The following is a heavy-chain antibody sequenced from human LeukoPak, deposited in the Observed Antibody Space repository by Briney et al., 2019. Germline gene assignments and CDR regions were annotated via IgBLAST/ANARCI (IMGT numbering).Heavy chain of an antibody. CDR3: AGLAIAAAGTKYFDY. CDR2: IIPILGIA. J-gene: IGHJ4*02. D-gene: IGHD6-13*01. CDR1: GGTFSSYA. Sequence: ASVKVSCKASGGTFSSYAISWVRQAPGQGLEWMGRIIPILGIANYAQKFQGRVTITADKSTSTAYMGLSSLRSEDTAVYYCAGLAIAAAGTKYFDYWGQGTLVTVSS. V-gene: IGHV1-69*04.